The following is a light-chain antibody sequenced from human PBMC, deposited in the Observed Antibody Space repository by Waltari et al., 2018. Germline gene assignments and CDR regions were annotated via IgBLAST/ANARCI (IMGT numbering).Light chain of an antibody. CDR2: GAS. CDR1: PSISSD. Sequence: EIVMTHSPATLSVSPGESATLPCRARPSISSDLAWYQQKPGQAPRLLIYGASTRATGIPDRFSGSGSGTEFTLTISSLQSEDFAVYYCQQYYRWWTFGLGTKVERK. V-gene: IGKV3-15*01. CDR3: QQYYRWWT. J-gene: IGKJ1*01.